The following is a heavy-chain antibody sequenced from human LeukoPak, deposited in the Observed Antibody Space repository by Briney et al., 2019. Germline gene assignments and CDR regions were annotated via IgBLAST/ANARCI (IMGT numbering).Heavy chain of an antibody. CDR1: GGTFSSYA. Sequence: ASVKVSCKASGGTFSSYAISWVRQAPGQGLEWMGRIIPILGIANYAQKFQGRVTITADKSTSTAYMEPSSLRSEDTAVYYCARDRPYYGDYIVSGGSYYYGMDVWGQGTTVTVSS. CDR2: IIPILGIA. V-gene: IGHV1-69*04. J-gene: IGHJ6*02. CDR3: ARDRPYYGDYIVSGGSYYYGMDV. D-gene: IGHD4-17*01.